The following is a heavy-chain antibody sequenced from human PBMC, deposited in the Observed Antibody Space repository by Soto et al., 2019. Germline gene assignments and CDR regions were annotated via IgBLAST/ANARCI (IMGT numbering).Heavy chain of an antibody. J-gene: IGHJ6*01. CDR1: GFTFSSYG. CDR2: IWYDGSNK. CDR3: AREFMDGGGWKEYYYYGMDV. Sequence: GGSLRLSCAASGFTFSSYGMHWDRQAPGKGLEWVAVIWYDGSNKYYADSVKGRFTISRDNSKNTLYLQMNSLRAEDTAVYYCAREFMDGGGWKEYYYYGMDVWGQGTTVTVSS. V-gene: IGHV3-33*01. D-gene: IGHD6-19*01.